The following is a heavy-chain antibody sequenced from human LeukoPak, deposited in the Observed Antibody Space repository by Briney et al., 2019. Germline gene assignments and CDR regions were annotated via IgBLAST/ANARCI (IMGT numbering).Heavy chain of an antibody. V-gene: IGHV4-34*01. D-gene: IGHD1-26*01. J-gene: IGHJ4*02. CDR1: GGSFSGYY. CDR3: ARRGALKRKGLSTGFDY. CDR2: INHSGST. Sequence: SETLSLTCAVYGGSFSGYYWGWIRQPPGKGLEWIGEINHSGSTNYNPSLKSRVTISVDTSKNQFSLKLSSVTAADTAVYYCARRGALKRKGLSTGFDYWGQGTLVTVSS.